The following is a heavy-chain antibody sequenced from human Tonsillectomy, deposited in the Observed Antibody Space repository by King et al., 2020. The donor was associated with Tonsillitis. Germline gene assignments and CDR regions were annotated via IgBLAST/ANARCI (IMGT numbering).Heavy chain of an antibody. V-gene: IGHV5-51*01. CDR1: GYSFTSYW. J-gene: IGHJ4*02. D-gene: IGHD2-15*01. CDR2: IYPGDSDT. CDR3: ARRDCSGGSCYPGFDY. Sequence: QLVQSGAEVKKPGESLKISCKGSGYSFTSYWIGWVRQMPGKGLEWRGSIYPGDSDTRYSPSFQGQVTISADRSISTAYLQWSSLKASDTAMYYCARRDCSGGSCYPGFDYWGPGNLVTVSS.